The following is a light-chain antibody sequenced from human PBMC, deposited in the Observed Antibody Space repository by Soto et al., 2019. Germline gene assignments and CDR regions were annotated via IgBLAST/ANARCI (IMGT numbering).Light chain of an antibody. CDR2: GAS. Sequence: EIVMTQSPATLSVSPGERATLSCRASQSVYNNLAWYQQKPGQAPRLLIYGASTRATGIPARFSGSGSGTEFTLTISRLEPEDFAVYYCQQYGSSPLYTFGQGTKVDIK. CDR1: QSVYNN. J-gene: IGKJ2*01. CDR3: QQYGSSPLYT. V-gene: IGKV3-15*01.